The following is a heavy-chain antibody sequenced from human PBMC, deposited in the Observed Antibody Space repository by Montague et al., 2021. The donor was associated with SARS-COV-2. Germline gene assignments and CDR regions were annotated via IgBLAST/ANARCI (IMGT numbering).Heavy chain of an antibody. CDR3: TSGREGNYNVMDV. CDR1: GDSVVRNRAT. D-gene: IGHD1-1*01. V-gene: IGHV6-1*01. J-gene: IGHJ6*02. Sequence: CAISGDSVVRNRATWDWDRQSPSRDHEWLGRTYYRSKWYNDYAVSVRGRVTINPDTSKNQFSLQLNSVTPEDTAIYYCTSGREGNYNVMDVWGQGTTVTVSS. CDR2: TYYRSKWYN.